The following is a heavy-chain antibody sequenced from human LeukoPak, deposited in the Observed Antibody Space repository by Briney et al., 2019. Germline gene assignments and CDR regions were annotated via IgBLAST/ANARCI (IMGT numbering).Heavy chain of an antibody. D-gene: IGHD6-19*01. CDR1: GYTFTSYG. J-gene: IGHJ4*02. CDR3: ARGYQWLSPGDYFDC. V-gene: IGHV1-18*01. Sequence: GASVKVSCKASGYTFTSYGISWVRQAPVQGLEWMGWISAYNGNTNYAQKLQGRVTMTTDTSTSTAYMELRSLRSDDTAVYYCARGYQWLSPGDYFDCWGQGTLVTVSS. CDR2: ISAYNGNT.